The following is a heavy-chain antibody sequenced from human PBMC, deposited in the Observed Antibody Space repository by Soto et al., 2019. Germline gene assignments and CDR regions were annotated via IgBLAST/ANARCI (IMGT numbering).Heavy chain of an antibody. V-gene: IGHV4-39*01. J-gene: IGHJ6*02. CDR1: GGSISSSSYY. D-gene: IGHD6-6*01. CDR3: ARPHYSSSGDYYYGMDV. Sequence: PETLSLTCTVSGGSISSSSYYWGWIRQPPGKGLEWIGSIYYSGSTYYNPSLKSRVTISVDTSKNQFSLKLSSVTAADTAVYYCARPHYSSSGDYYYGMDVWGQGTTVTVSS. CDR2: IYYSGST.